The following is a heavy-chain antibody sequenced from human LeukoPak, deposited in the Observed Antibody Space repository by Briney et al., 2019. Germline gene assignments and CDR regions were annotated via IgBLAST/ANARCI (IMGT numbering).Heavy chain of an antibody. CDR1: GFTFSSYS. CDR3: ARAVAAAGRSWWFDP. V-gene: IGHV3-21*01. CDR2: ISNSSSYL. J-gene: IGHJ5*02. D-gene: IGHD6-13*01. Sequence: GWSLTLSCAASGFTFSSYSMNWVRQAPGKGLEWVSSISNSSSYLYNADSVKGRFTISRDNAKNSLYLQMNSLRAEDTAVYYCARAVAAAGRSWWFDPWGQGTLVTVPS.